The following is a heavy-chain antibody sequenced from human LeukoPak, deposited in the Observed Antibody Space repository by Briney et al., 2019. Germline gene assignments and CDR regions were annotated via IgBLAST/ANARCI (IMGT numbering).Heavy chain of an antibody. J-gene: IGHJ4*02. V-gene: IGHV3-23*01. Sequence: GGSLRLSCAASGFTFGSYAMSWVRQAPGKGLEWVSAISGSGGSTYYADSVKGRFTISRDNSKNTLYLQMNSLRAEDTAVYYCAKDLAAGYSSGWYIPGRYYFDYWGQGTLVTLSS. CDR2: ISGSGGST. CDR1: GFTFGSYA. D-gene: IGHD6-19*01. CDR3: AKDLAAGYSSGWYIPGRYYFDY.